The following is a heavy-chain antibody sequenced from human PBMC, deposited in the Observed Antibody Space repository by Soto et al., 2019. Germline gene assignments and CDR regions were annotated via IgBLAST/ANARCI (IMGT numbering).Heavy chain of an antibody. V-gene: IGHV3-30*18. J-gene: IGHJ5*02. CDR3: AKVYHDKGDLNSFDP. CDR2: ISNDGSDK. CDR1: GFSFNNYG. Sequence: GGSLRLSCAASGFSFNNYGMHWVRQALGKGPEWVAVISNDGSDKYYADSVKGRFTVSRDNSRNTLDLQMNSLKPEDTALYHFAKVYHDKGDLNSFDPWGQGSPVTVSS. D-gene: IGHD2-2*01.